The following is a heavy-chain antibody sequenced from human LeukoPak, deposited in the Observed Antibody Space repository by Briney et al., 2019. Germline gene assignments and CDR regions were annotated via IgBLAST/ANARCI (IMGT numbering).Heavy chain of an antibody. CDR1: GFTFDDYG. D-gene: IGHD5-18*01. V-gene: IGHV3-20*04. CDR3: ARGAMVTFDY. Sequence: GGSLRLSCAASGFTFDDYGMSWVRQPPGKGLDWVSGINWNGCSTGYADSVKGRFTNSRDNPKNSLYLQMNSLRAEDTALYYCARGAMVTFDYWGQGTLVTVSS. CDR2: INWNGCST. J-gene: IGHJ4*02.